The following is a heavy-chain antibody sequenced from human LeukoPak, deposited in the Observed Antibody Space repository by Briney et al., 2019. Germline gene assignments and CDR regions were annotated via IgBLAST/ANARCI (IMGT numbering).Heavy chain of an antibody. CDR3: AIPYYYDSSGYYQGVDAFDM. Sequence: PGESLKISCKGYGYSFTSYWIGWVRQMPGKGLEWMGIIYPADSNTRYSPSFQGQVTMSADKSINTAYLQWSSLKASDTAVYYCAIPYYYDSSGYYQGVDAFDMWGQGTRVTVSS. CDR2: IYPADSNT. J-gene: IGHJ3*02. D-gene: IGHD3-22*01. CDR1: GYSFTSYW. V-gene: IGHV5-51*01.